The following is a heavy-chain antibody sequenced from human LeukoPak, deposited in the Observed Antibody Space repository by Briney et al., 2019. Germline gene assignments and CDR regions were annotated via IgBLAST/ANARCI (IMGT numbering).Heavy chain of an antibody. Sequence: LETLSLTCTVSGGSISSSSYWWGWIRQPPGKGLEWIANIYYSGSTHYNPSLKSRVTISIEKSKNQFSLKLSSVTAADTAVYYCARNYYESSGYYPWNFDYWGQGTLVTVSS. CDR2: IYYSGST. D-gene: IGHD3-22*01. V-gene: IGHV4-39*01. CDR3: ARNYYESSGYYPWNFDY. CDR1: GGSISSSSYW. J-gene: IGHJ4*02.